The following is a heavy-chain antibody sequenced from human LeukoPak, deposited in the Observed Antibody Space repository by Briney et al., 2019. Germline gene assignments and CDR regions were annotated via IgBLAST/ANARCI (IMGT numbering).Heavy chain of an antibody. CDR3: ARRSSVEMATAHWYFDL. Sequence: SSETLSLTSTVSGGSISSSSYYWGWIRQPPGKGLEWIGSIYYSGSTYYNPSLKSRVTISVDTSKNQFSLKLSSVTAADTAVYYCARRSSVEMATAHWYFDLWGRGTLVTVSS. V-gene: IGHV4-39*01. CDR2: IYYSGST. J-gene: IGHJ2*01. D-gene: IGHD5-24*01. CDR1: GGSISSSSYY.